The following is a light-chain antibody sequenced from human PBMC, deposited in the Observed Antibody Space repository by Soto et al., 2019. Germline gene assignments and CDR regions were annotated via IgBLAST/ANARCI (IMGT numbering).Light chain of an antibody. CDR2: DVS. CDR1: QSINNL. J-gene: IGKJ5*01. Sequence: DVQMTQSPSTLSASVGDRVTITCRASQSINNLLAWYQQKPGKAPKFLIYDVSTLESGVPSRFSGSGSGTEFTLTIRSLQPEDFATYYCKQSYSTPITFGQGTRLEIK. V-gene: IGKV1-5*01. CDR3: KQSYSTPIT.